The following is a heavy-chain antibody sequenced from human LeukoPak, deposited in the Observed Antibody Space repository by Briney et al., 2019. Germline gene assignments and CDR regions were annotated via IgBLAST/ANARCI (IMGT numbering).Heavy chain of an antibody. CDR3: ARSGGTVDDAFDI. D-gene: IGHD1-1*01. J-gene: IGHJ3*02. V-gene: IGHV3-74*01. CDR2: INSDGSST. Sequence: GGSLRLSCAASGFTFSSYWMHWVRQAPGKGLVWVSRINSDGSSTGYADSVKGRFTISRDNAKNTLYLQMNSLRAEDTAVYYCARSGGTVDDAFDIWGQGTVVTVSS. CDR1: GFTFSSYW.